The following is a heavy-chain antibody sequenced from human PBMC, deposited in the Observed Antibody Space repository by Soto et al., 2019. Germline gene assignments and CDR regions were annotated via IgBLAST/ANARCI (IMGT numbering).Heavy chain of an antibody. CDR1: GGSITSYY. D-gene: IGHD3-10*01. CDR3: ARRWSGTDY. Sequence: QVQLQESGPGLVKPSETLSLTCTVSGGSITSYYWSWIRQPPGKGLEWIGYIHNSGSTSYNPSLQSRVTISADVSKNQFSLDLRSVTAAHTAVYYCARRWSGTDYWGHGTLVTVSS. CDR2: IHNSGST. V-gene: IGHV4-59*01. J-gene: IGHJ4*01.